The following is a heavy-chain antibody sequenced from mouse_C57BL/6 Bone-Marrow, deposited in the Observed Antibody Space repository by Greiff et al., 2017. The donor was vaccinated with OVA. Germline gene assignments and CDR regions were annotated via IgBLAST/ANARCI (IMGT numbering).Heavy chain of an antibody. V-gene: IGHV5-16*01. CDR3: ARGGIYYYGSHFDY. Sequence: EVKLVESEGGLVQPGSSMKLSCTASGFTFSDYYMAWVRQVPEKGLEWVANINYDGSSTYYLDSLKSRFIISRDNAKNILYLQMSSLKSEDTATYYCARGGIYYYGSHFDYWGQGTTLTVSS. D-gene: IGHD1-1*01. CDR2: INYDGSST. J-gene: IGHJ2*01. CDR1: GFTFSDYY.